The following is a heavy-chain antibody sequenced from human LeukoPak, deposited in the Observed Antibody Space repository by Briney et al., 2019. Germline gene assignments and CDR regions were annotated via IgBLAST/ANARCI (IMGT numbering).Heavy chain of an antibody. J-gene: IGHJ4*02. CDR3: TKDAQRGFDYSNSLEK. CDR2: IWNDGSNQ. CDR1: KFTFSHYG. Sequence: HPGGSLRLSCAASKFTFSHYGMHWVRQAPGKGLEWVAFIWNDGSNQYYADSVKGRFTVSRDNSQNTLYLQMNSLRPEDTAVYYCTKDAQRGFDYSNSLEKWGRGTLVTVSS. V-gene: IGHV3-30*02. D-gene: IGHD4-11*01.